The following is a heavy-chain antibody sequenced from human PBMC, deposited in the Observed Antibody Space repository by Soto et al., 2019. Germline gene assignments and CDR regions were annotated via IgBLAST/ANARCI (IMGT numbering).Heavy chain of an antibody. Sequence: PGGSLKLFCAASGFTFSSYGMPWVRQAPGKGLEWVAVISYDGSNKYYADSVKGRFTISRDNSKNTLYLQMNSLRAEDTAVYYCAKQGSIVRRKNLGNWYFDLWGRCTLVTVSS. CDR3: AKQGSIVRRKNLGNWYFDL. CDR2: ISYDGSNK. D-gene: IGHD2-2*01. V-gene: IGHV3-30*18. J-gene: IGHJ2*01. CDR1: GFTFSSYG.